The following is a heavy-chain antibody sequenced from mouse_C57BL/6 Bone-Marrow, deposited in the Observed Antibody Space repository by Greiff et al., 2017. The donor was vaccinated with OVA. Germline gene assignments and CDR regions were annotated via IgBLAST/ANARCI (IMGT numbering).Heavy chain of an antibody. Sequence: VQLQQPGAELVMPGASVKLSCKASGYTFTSYWMHWVKQRPGQGLEWIGEIDPSDSYTNYNQKFKGKSTLTVDKSSSTAYMQLSSLTSEDSAVYYSARSHYSNYDAMDYWGQGTSVTVSS. J-gene: IGHJ4*01. V-gene: IGHV1-69*01. CDR1: GYTFTSYW. D-gene: IGHD2-5*01. CDR3: ARSHYSNYDAMDY. CDR2: IDPSDSYT.